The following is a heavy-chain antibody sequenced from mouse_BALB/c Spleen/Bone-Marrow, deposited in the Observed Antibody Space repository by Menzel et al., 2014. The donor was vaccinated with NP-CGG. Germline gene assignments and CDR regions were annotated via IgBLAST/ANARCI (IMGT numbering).Heavy chain of an antibody. J-gene: IGHJ4*01. D-gene: IGHD1-1*01. CDR2: IYPGNGDT. CDR1: GYTFTSYN. CDR3: ARNYYGYYYALDY. Sequence: QSGAELVQPGASVKMSCKASGYTFTSYNMHWVKQTPGQGLEWIGAIYPGNGDTSYNQKFKGKATLTADKSSSTAYMLLSSLTSEDSAVYYCARNYYGYYYALDYWGQGTSVTVSS. V-gene: IGHV1-12*01.